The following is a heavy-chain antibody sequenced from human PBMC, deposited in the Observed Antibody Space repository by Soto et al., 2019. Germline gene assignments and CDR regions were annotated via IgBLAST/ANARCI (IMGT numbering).Heavy chain of an antibody. Sequence: GGSLRLSCAASGFTFSSYAMHCVRQAPGKGLEWVAVISHDGSNKYYADSVKGRFTISRDNSKNTLYLQMNSLRAEDTAVYYCARDKTPRGYYGMDVWGQGTTVTVSS. CDR3: ARDKTPRGYYGMDV. CDR1: GFTFSSYA. J-gene: IGHJ6*02. V-gene: IGHV3-30-3*01. CDR2: ISHDGSNK.